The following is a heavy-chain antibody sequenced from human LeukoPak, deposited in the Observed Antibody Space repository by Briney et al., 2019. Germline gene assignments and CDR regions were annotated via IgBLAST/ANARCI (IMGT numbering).Heavy chain of an antibody. CDR2: INPNSGGT. V-gene: IGHV1-2*02. J-gene: IGHJ5*02. D-gene: IGHD3-3*01. CDR3: AREKRITIFGVVRWLDP. Sequence: ASVKVSCKASGYTFTGYYMHWVRQAPGQGLEWMGWINPNSGGTNYAQKFQGRVTMTRDTSISTAYMELSRLRSDDTAVYYCAREKRITIFGVVRWLDPWGQGTLVTVSS. CDR1: GYTFTGYY.